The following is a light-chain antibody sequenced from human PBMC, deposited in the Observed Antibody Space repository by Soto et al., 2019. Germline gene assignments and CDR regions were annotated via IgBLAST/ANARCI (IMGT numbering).Light chain of an antibody. CDR2: EVS. Sequence: QSALTQPASVSGSPGQSITISCTGTSRDVGGYNYVSWYQQHPGKAPKLMIYEVSNRPSGVSNRFSGSKSGNTASLTISGLQAEDEADYYCSSYTSSSSLMFGGGTQLTVL. CDR1: SRDVGGYNY. J-gene: IGLJ7*01. V-gene: IGLV2-14*01. CDR3: SSYTSSSSLM.